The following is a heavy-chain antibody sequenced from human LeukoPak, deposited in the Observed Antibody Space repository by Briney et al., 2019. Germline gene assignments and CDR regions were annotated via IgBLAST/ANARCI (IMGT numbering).Heavy chain of an antibody. CDR2: IRYDGSNK. J-gene: IGHJ4*02. CDR1: GFTFSSYG. Sequence: GGSLRLSCAASGFTFSSYGMHWVRQAPGKGLEWVAFIRYDGSNKYYADSVKGRFTISRDNSKNTLYLQMNSLRAEDTAVYYCAKDLRMYDSSGYYYDYWGQGTLVTVSP. V-gene: IGHV3-30*02. CDR3: AKDLRMYDSSGYYYDY. D-gene: IGHD3-22*01.